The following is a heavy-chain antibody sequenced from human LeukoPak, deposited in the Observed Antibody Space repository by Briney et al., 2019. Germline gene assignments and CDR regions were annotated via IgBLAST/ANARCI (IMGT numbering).Heavy chain of an antibody. CDR1: GFIFSSYG. CDR2: IRYDGSKK. V-gene: IGHV3-30*02. J-gene: IGHJ4*02. D-gene: IGHD3-9*01. Sequence: PGGSLRLSCAASGFIFSSYGMHWVRQAPGKGLEWVAFIRYDGSKKYYADSVKGRFTISRDNSKNTLYLQMNSLRAEDTAVYYCARDLTPKLRYFDWLLSVDYWGQGTLVTVSS. CDR3: ARDLTPKLRYFDWLLSVDY.